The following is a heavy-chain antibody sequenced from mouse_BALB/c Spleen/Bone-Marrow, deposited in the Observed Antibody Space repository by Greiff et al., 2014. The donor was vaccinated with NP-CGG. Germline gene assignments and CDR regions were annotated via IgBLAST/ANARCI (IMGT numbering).Heavy chain of an antibody. CDR3: AREDGLWYFDV. V-gene: IGHV1-9*01. CDR1: GYTFSSYW. J-gene: IGHJ1*01. D-gene: IGHD1-1*01. CDR2: ILPGSGST. Sequence: VQLQQSGAELMKPGASVKISCKATGYTFSSYWVEWVKQRPGHGPEWIGEILPGSGSTNYNEKFKGKATFTADTSSNTAYMQLSSLTSEDSAVYYCAREDGLWYFDVWGAGTTVTVSS.